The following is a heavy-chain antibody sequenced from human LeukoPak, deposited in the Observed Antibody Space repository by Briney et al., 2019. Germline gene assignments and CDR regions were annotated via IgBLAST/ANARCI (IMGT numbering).Heavy chain of an antibody. V-gene: IGHV3-30-3*01. CDR3: ARENWDPSPCFDY. CDR1: GFTFSSYA. CDR2: ISYDGSNK. Sequence: SGGSLRLSCAASGFTFSSYAMHWVRQAPGKGLEWVAVISYDGSNKYYADSVKGRFTISRDNSKNTLYLQMNSLRAEDTAVYYCARENWDPSPCFDYWGQGTLVTVSS. J-gene: IGHJ4*02. D-gene: IGHD7-27*01.